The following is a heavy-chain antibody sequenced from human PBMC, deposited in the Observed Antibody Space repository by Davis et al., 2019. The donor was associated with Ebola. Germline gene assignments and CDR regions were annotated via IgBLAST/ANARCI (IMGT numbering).Heavy chain of an antibody. D-gene: IGHD2-8*01. CDR3: ARDGLIPDAIRGGFDP. CDR2: ISGYDGVT. V-gene: IGHV1-18*01. J-gene: IGHJ5*02. CDR1: GYNFNRYG. Sequence: ASVKVSCKTSGYNFNRYGISWVRQVPGQGLEWMGWISGYDGVTKYSEKYEGRITLTTETSTSTAYMEVRSLTSDDTALYYCARDGLIPDAIRGGFDPWGQGMLVTVSS.